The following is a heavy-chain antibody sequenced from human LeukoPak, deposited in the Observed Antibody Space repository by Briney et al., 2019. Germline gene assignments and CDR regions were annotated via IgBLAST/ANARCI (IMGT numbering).Heavy chain of an antibody. CDR1: GGSFSGYY. CDR2: INHSGST. CDR3: ARDGGWGYYEP. V-gene: IGHV4-34*09. Sequence: SETLSLTCAVYGGSFSGYYWSWIRQPPGKGLEWIGEINHSGSTYYNPSLKSRVTISVDTSKNQFSLKLSSVTAADTAVYYCARDGGWGYYEPWGQGTMVTVSS. J-gene: IGHJ3*01. D-gene: IGHD3-22*01.